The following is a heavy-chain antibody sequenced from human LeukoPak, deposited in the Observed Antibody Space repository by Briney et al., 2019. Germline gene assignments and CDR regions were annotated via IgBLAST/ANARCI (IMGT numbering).Heavy chain of an antibody. Sequence: GGSLRLSCAVSGFTFSSYWMSWVRQAPGKGVEWVANIKQDGSEKYYVDSVKGRFTISRDNAKNSLYLQMNSLRAEDTAVYYCARDILTGYYNNYFDYWGQGTLVTVSS. V-gene: IGHV3-7*01. CDR1: GFTFSSYW. CDR2: IKQDGSEK. CDR3: ARDILTGYYNNYFDY. J-gene: IGHJ4*02. D-gene: IGHD3-9*01.